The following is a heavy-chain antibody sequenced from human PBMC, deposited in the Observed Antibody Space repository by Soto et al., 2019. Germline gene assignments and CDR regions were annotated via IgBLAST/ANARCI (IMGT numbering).Heavy chain of an antibody. V-gene: IGHV3-23*01. CDR2: ISGNAGST. Sequence: GRYLTLSCAASGFTFSKNAMRWVRQAPGKGLEWVSSISGNAGSTYYADSVKGRLTISRDNSKNTLYLQMNSLRAEDTAVYYCAKSRQQLIGYYYYYGRDVWGKWSTVSVSA. CDR3: AKSRQQLIGYYYYYGRDV. D-gene: IGHD3-22*01. J-gene: IGHJ6*04. CDR1: GFTFSKNA.